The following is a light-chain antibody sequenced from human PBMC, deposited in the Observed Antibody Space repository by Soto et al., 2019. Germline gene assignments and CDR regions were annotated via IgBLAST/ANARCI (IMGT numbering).Light chain of an antibody. CDR2: GAS. CDR3: QQYNNWPPGVT. Sequence: EIVMTQSPATLAVSPGERATLSCRASQSVSSNLAWYQQKPGQAPRLLIYGASTRATGIPARFSGSGSGTEFTLTISSLQSEDFAVYYCQQYNNWPPGVTFGQGTKLEIK. CDR1: QSVSSN. V-gene: IGKV3-15*01. J-gene: IGKJ2*01.